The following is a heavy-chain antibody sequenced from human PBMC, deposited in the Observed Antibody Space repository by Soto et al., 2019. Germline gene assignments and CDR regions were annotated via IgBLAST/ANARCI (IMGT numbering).Heavy chain of an antibody. Sequence: EVQLVESGGGVARPGGSLRLSCAASGFTFEDHGMSWVRQAPGKGLEWLSDISWDGGTTVYADSVKGRFTVPRNNAKSSLYLQMNSLKPGDAAFYHCARRSGDQQVCDFWGQGTLVTVSS. CDR2: ISWDGGTT. CDR1: GFTFEDHG. CDR3: ARRSGDQQVCDF. V-gene: IGHV3-20*01. D-gene: IGHD3-10*01. J-gene: IGHJ4*02.